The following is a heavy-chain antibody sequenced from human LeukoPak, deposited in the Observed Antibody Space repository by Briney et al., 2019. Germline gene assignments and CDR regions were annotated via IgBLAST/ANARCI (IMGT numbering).Heavy chain of an antibody. Sequence: GGSLRLSCAASGFTFSGSAMHWVRQASGKGRGCVVRNRSKANNYATAYAASVKGRFTISRDDSKNTAYLQMNSLKTEDTAVYYCTRHGWLQRGDYFDYWGQGTLVTVSS. D-gene: IGHD5-24*01. CDR3: TRHGWLQRGDYFDY. J-gene: IGHJ4*02. CDR2: NRSKANNYAT. V-gene: IGHV3-73*01. CDR1: GFTFSGSA.